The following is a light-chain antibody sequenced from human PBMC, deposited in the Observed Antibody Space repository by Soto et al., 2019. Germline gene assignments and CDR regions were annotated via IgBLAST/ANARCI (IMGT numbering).Light chain of an antibody. CDR1: QTIASN. Sequence: EIVMTQSPASLSVSPGDGATLSCRASQTIASNLAWYQQKPGQGPRLLIHGASTRAAGVPARFSGSGSGTDFTLTISSLQSEDFAVYYCQQYHNWPPLYTFGQGTKLQIK. CDR3: QQYHNWPPLYT. CDR2: GAS. J-gene: IGKJ2*01. V-gene: IGKV3-15*01.